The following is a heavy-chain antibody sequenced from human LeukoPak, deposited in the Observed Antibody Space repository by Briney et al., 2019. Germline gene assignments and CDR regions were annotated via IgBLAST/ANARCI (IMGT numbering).Heavy chain of an antibody. CDR2: INSDGSST. V-gene: IGHV3-74*01. Sequence: QAGGSLRLSCAASGFTFSSYWMHWVRQAPGKGLVWVSRINSDGSSTSYADSVKGRFTISRDNAKNTLYLQMNSLRAEDTAVYYCAREYSTSSRFYFDYWGQGTLVTVSS. CDR1: GFTFSSYW. CDR3: AREYSTSSRFYFDY. J-gene: IGHJ4*02. D-gene: IGHD6-6*01.